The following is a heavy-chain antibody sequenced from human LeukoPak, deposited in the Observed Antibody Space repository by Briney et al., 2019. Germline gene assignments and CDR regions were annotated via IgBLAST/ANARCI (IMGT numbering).Heavy chain of an antibody. Sequence: PGGSLRLSCAASGFIFSNTWMSWVRQAPGKGLEWLGRIRSKTDGGTTEYAAPVKGRFTISRDDSKNTLYLQMNSLKTEDTAVYYCTTRAVVPAHQYVYWGQGTLVTVSS. CDR3: TTRAVVPAHQYVY. V-gene: IGHV3-15*01. CDR1: GFIFSNTW. CDR2: IRSKTDGGTT. J-gene: IGHJ4*02. D-gene: IGHD2-2*01.